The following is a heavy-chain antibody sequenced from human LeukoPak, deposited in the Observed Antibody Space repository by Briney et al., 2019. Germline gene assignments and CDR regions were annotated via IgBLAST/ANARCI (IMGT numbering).Heavy chain of an antibody. Sequence: GGSLRLSCASSGFTFSSYAMCWVRQAPGKGLEWVSTISGSGASTYYADSVKGRLTISRDNSKNTLFLQLNSLRAEDTAVYYCAKAYSSSWYNAFDFWGQGTLVTVSS. V-gene: IGHV3-23*01. J-gene: IGHJ4*02. CDR2: ISGSGAST. CDR3: AKAYSSSWYNAFDF. CDR1: GFTFSSYA. D-gene: IGHD6-13*01.